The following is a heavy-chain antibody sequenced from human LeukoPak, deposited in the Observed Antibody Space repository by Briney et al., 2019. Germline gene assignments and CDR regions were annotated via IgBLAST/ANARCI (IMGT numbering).Heavy chain of an antibody. Sequence: GASVTLSCKASGFTFSDDYFHWVRHAPRQGLEWMGWIYAKNGATKFAQRFQGSDTLITETASRTAYMDSTRLRTDATAVYSCASDAWDPVLAPAGIGDYWGQGSLVIVSP. CDR1: GFTFSDDY. CDR2: IYAKNGAT. V-gene: IGHV1-2*02. J-gene: IGHJ4*02. D-gene: IGHD2-2*01. CDR3: ASDAWDPVLAPAGIGDY.